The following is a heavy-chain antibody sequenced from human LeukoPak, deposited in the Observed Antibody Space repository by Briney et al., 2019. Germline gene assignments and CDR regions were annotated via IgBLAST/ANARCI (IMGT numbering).Heavy chain of an antibody. V-gene: IGHV4-30-4*01. D-gene: IGHD5-18*01. Sequence: SETLSLTCTVSGGSISSGDYYWSWIRQPPGKGLEWIGYIYYSGSTYYNPSLKSRVTISVDTSKNQFSLKLSSVTAADTAVYYCARLGRGYSYGGVDYWGQGTLVTVSS. J-gene: IGHJ4*02. CDR1: GGSISSGDYY. CDR2: IYYSGST. CDR3: ARLGRGYSYGGVDY.